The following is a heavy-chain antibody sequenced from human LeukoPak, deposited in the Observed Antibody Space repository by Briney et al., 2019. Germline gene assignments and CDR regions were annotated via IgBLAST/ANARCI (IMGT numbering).Heavy chain of an antibody. J-gene: IGHJ4*02. D-gene: IGHD1-7*01. Sequence: PRGSLRLSCAASGFTFSSYWMHWVRQAPGKGLVWVSYISGDGSSTTYADSVKGRSTISRDNAKNTLDLQMNSLRAEDTAVYYCARGGWGTAIDYWAQGTLVTVSS. CDR2: ISGDGSST. V-gene: IGHV3-74*01. CDR3: ARGGWGTAIDY. CDR1: GFTFSSYW.